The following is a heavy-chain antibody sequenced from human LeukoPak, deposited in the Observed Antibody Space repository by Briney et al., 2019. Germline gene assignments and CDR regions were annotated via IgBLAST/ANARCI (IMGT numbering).Heavy chain of an antibody. V-gene: IGHV4-4*02. CDR1: GGSISIGYW. CDR3: ARNGDYSMDV. Sequence: SETLSLTCAVSGGSISIGYWWSWVRQPPEKGLEWIGEIHHSGTTTYNPSLKSRVTISVDKSKNQFSLKLNSVTAADTAIYYCARNGDYSMDVWGKGTTVTVSS. D-gene: IGHD2-8*01. CDR2: IHHSGTT. J-gene: IGHJ6*03.